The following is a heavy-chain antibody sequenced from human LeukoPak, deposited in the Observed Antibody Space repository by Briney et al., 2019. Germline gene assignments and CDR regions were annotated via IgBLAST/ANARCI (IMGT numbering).Heavy chain of an antibody. V-gene: IGHV3-33*01. Sequence: GGPLRLSCAASGFTFSSYGMHWVRQAPGKGLEWVAVIWYDGSNKYYADSVKGRFTISRDNSKNTLYLQMNSLRAEDTAVYYCARDLGPAPGISVGGSGFGYWGQGTLVTVSS. CDR2: IWYDGSNK. D-gene: IGHD6-19*01. CDR1: GFTFSSYG. J-gene: IGHJ4*02. CDR3: ARDLGPAPGISVGGSGFGY.